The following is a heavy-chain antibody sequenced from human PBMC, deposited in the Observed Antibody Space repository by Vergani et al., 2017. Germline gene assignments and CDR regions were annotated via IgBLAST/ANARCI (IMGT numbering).Heavy chain of an antibody. J-gene: IGHJ6*02. CDR2: TYYRSKWYN. CDR3: ARDGGRYDIWDGYTYGMDV. CDR1: GDSVSSNSAA. Sequence: QVQLQQSGPGLVKPSQTLSLTCAISGDSVSSNSAAWNWISQSPSRGLEWLGRTYYRSKWYNDYAVSVKSRITINPDTSKNQFSLQLNSVTPEDTAVYYCARDGGRYDIWDGYTYGMDVWGQGTTVTVSS. V-gene: IGHV6-1*01. D-gene: IGHD3-3*01.